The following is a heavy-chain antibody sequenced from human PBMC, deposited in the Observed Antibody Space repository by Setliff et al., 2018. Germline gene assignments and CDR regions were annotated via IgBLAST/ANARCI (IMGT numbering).Heavy chain of an antibody. V-gene: IGHV1-69*06. D-gene: IGHD3-10*01. CDR1: GGTFSSYA. CDR2: IIPIFGTA. Sequence: SVKVSCKASGGTFSSYAISWVRQAPGQGLEWMGRIIPIFGTANYAQKFQGRVTITADKSTSTAYMELSSLRSEDTAVYFCAGVLRDYYGSGSYYNWFDPWGQGTLVTVSS. J-gene: IGHJ5*02. CDR3: AGVLRDYYGSGSYYNWFDP.